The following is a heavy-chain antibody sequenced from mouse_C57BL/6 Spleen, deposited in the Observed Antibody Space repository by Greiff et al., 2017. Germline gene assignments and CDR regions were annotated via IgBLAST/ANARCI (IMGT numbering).Heavy chain of an antibody. Sequence: EVQVVESGPGLVKPSQSLSLTCSVTGYSITSGYYWNWIRQFPGNKLEWMGYISYDGSNNYNPSLKNRISITRDTSKNQFFLKLNSVTTEDTATYYCARVYYGSSLDYWGQGTTLTVSS. J-gene: IGHJ2*01. D-gene: IGHD1-1*01. CDR2: ISYDGSN. CDR1: GYSITSGYY. CDR3: ARVYYGSSLDY. V-gene: IGHV3-6*01.